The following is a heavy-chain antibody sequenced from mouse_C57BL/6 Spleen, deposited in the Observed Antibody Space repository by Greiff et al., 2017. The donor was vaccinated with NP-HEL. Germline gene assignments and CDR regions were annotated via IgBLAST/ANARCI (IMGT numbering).Heavy chain of an antibody. Sequence: QVQLQQPGAELVKPGASVKVSCKASGYTFTSYWMHWVKQRPGQGLEWIGRIHPSDSDTNYNQKFKGKATITADTSSNTAYLQLSSLTSEDTAVYYCARDYYGSSSYWGQGTTLTVSS. CDR2: IHPSDSDT. J-gene: IGHJ2*01. D-gene: IGHD1-1*01. CDR1: GYTFTSYW. CDR3: ARDYYGSSSY. V-gene: IGHV1-74*01.